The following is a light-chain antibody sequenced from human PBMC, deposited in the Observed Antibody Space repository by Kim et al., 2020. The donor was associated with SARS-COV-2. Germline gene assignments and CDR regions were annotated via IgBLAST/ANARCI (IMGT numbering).Light chain of an antibody. Sequence: LSYSALQTVIDNYLVGFHQKPVQAPRLLVYGATTRATGISDRFSGSGSVTDFTLTINKVEPEDFAVYYCQQFGSSPPYSFGQGTKLKI. CDR3: QQFGSSPPYS. CDR1: QTVIDNY. CDR2: GAT. J-gene: IGKJ2*03. V-gene: IGKV3-20*01.